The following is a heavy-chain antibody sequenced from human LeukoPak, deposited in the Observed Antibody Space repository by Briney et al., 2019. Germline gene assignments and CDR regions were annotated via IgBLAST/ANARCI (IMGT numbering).Heavy chain of an antibody. D-gene: IGHD3-9*01. CDR1: RHSFSGYY. V-gene: IGHV4-34*01. CDR2: IHYSGST. Sequence: SETLSLTCAVHRHSFSGYYWSWLRQPTGKGLEWVGAIHYSGSTYYNPSLKSRHTISVDTYKNQFSLKLSSVTAEDPPLYSCAGVTRADDSGVWYVDYWGQGTRVSVPT. CDR3: AGVTRADDSGVWYVDY. J-gene: IGHJ4*02.